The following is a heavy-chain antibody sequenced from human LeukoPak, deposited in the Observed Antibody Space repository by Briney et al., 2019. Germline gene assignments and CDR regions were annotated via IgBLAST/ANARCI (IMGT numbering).Heavy chain of an antibody. Sequence: GGSLRLSCAASGFTFANFAMHWVRQAPGKGLEWVSLIGWDGGATYYADSVKGRFAISRDNSKNSLYLQMNSLRAGDTAFYYCAKDSSGFYFLDHWGQGSLVTVSS. CDR2: IGWDGGAT. CDR1: GFTFANFA. CDR3: AKDSSGFYFLDH. D-gene: IGHD3-22*01. V-gene: IGHV3-43D*04. J-gene: IGHJ4*02.